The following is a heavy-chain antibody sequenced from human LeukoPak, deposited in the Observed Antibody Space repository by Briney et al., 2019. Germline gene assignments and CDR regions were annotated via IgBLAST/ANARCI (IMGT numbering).Heavy chain of an antibody. D-gene: IGHD6-13*01. CDR3: ARDEGGSSSWYPSADVYYYYGMDV. Sequence: SVKVSCKASGGTFSSYAISWVRQAPGQGREWMGRIIPILGIANYAQKFQGRVTITADKSTSTAYMELSSLRSEDTAVYYCARDEGGSSSWYPSADVYYYYGMDVWGQGTTVTVSS. CDR1: GGTFSSYA. J-gene: IGHJ6*02. V-gene: IGHV1-69*04. CDR2: IIPILGIA.